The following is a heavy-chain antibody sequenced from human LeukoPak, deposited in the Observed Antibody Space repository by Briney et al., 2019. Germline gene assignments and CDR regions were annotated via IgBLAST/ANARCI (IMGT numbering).Heavy chain of an antibody. J-gene: IGHJ6*03. D-gene: IGHD3-3*01. CDR3: ARGVNYDFWSGSYYSYYYMEV. V-gene: IGHV1-8*03. Sequence: ASVNVSSKASGYTFTRYDINWVRQAAGQGREWMGWMNPNSGNTGYAQKFQGRVTITRDTSISTAYMELSGLTSEDTAVYYCARGVNYDFWSGSYYSYYYMEVWGKGTTVTVSS. CDR2: MNPNSGNT. CDR1: GYTFTRYD.